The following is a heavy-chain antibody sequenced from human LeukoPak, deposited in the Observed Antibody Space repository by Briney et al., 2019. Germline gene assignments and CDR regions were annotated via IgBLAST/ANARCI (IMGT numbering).Heavy chain of an antibody. Sequence: PGGSLRLSCAASGFTVSSNYMSWVRQAPGKGLEWVANIRQDGSEKYYVDSVKGRFTISRDNAKNSLYLQMNSLRAEDTAVYYCATERFMYYDILTGTTDYMDVWGKGTTVTISS. CDR1: GFTVSSNY. CDR2: IRQDGSEK. D-gene: IGHD3-9*01. CDR3: ATERFMYYDILTGTTDYMDV. J-gene: IGHJ6*03. V-gene: IGHV3-7*01.